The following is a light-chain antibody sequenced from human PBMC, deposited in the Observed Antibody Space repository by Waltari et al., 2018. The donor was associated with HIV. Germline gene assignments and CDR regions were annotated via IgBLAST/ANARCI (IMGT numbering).Light chain of an antibody. CDR3: QQYGRT. CDR1: QSVNSNY. Sequence: EGVLTQSPATLSLSPGERATLSCRASQSVNSNYLAWYQQIPGQAPKLLIPGASTRATGIPDRFRGSWSETDFTLTINSLEPKDSAVYYCQQYGRTFGQGTKVEL. V-gene: IGKV3-20*01. J-gene: IGKJ1*01. CDR2: GAS.